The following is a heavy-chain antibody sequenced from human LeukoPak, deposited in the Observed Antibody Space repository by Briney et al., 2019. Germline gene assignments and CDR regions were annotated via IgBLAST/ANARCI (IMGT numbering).Heavy chain of an antibody. CDR1: GGSFSGYY. CDR3: ARGHRITMIVVNAFDI. J-gene: IGHJ3*02. V-gene: IGHV4-34*01. D-gene: IGHD3-22*01. CDR2: INHSGST. Sequence: SETLSLTCAAYGGSFSGYYWSWIRQPPGKGLEWIGEINHSGSTNYNPSLKSRVTISVDTSKNQFSLKLSSVTAADTAVYYCARGHRITMIVVNAFDIWGQGTMVTVSS.